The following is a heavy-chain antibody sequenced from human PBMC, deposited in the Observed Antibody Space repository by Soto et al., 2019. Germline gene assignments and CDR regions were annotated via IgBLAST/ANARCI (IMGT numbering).Heavy chain of an antibody. CDR2: MSGNGVRI. J-gene: IGHJ4*02. D-gene: IGHD2-8*02. Sequence: GGSLRLSCAVSGFTFSNYAITWVRQAPWKGLEWVSLMSGNGVRIVYADSVKGRFTISRDNSKNTLYLQMNSLRLEDTAVYYCVKDPVSGGSGGAWFDYWGQGTLVTV. V-gene: IGHV3-23*01. CDR1: GFTFSNYA. CDR3: VKDPVSGGSGGAWFDY.